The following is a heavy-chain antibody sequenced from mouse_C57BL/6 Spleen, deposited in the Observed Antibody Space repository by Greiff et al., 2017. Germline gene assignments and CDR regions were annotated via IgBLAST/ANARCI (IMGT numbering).Heavy chain of an antibody. V-gene: IGHV1-55*01. Sequence: VQLQQPGAELVKPGASVKMSCKASGYTFTSYWITWVKQRPGQGLEWIGDIYPGSGSTNYNEKFKSKATLTVDTSSSTAYMQLSSLTSEDSAVYDCARGHYGSSTWFAYWGQGTLVTVSA. CDR3: ARGHYGSSTWFAY. CDR2: IYPGSGST. CDR1: GYTFTSYW. D-gene: IGHD1-1*01. J-gene: IGHJ3*01.